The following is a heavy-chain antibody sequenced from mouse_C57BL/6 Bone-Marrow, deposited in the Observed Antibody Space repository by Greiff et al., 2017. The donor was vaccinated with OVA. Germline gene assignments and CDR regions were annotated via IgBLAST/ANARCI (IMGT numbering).Heavy chain of an antibody. V-gene: IGHV1-19*01. CDR2: SNPYNGGT. Sequence: VQLKQSGPVLVKPGASVKMSCKASGYTFTDYYMNWVKQSHGKSLEWIGVSNPYNGGTSYNQKFKGKATLTVDKSSSTAYMELNSLTSEDSAVYYCARGARGGFDYCGQGTTLTVSS. CDR3: ARGARGGFDY. CDR1: GYTFTDYY. J-gene: IGHJ2*01.